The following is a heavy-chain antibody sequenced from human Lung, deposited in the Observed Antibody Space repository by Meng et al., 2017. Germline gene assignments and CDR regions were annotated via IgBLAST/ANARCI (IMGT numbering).Heavy chain of an antibody. D-gene: IGHD3-22*01. Sequence: HGPLQESGPEPVKPSQTLSLTSIGSSGPISSDGYYWTWIRQPAGKGLEWIGRIYSRGSTNYNPFLKSRVTISLDASKNQFSLELSSVTATDTAVYYCARDLSDSTGYYPFQHWGQGTLVTVSS. CDR2: IYSRGST. V-gene: IGHV4-61*02. J-gene: IGHJ1*01. CDR1: SGPISSDGYY. CDR3: ARDLSDSTGYYPFQH.